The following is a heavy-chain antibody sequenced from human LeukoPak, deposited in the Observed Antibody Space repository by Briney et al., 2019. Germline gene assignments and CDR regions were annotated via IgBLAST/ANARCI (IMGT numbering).Heavy chain of an antibody. Sequence: GGSLRLSCAASGFTFSSYAMSWVCQAPGKGLEWVSAISGSGGSTYYADSVKGRFTISRDNSKNTLYLQMNSLRAEDTAVYYCAKSAMVRGVIDYYYYYGMDVWGKGTTVTVSS. V-gene: IGHV3-23*01. CDR3: AKSAMVRGVIDYYYYYGMDV. CDR2: ISGSGGST. J-gene: IGHJ6*04. CDR1: GFTFSSYA. D-gene: IGHD3-10*01.